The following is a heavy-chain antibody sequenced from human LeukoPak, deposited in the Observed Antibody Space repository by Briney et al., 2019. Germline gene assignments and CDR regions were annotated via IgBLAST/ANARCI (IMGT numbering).Heavy chain of an antibody. V-gene: IGHV3-23*01. CDR3: AKEKKSGGWPIDN. CDR2: IGHGGIHT. D-gene: IGHD2-15*01. CDR1: GFTFSSYA. J-gene: IGHJ4*02. Sequence: GRSLRLSCAASGFTFSSYAMSWVRQGPGKGLEWVSGIGHGGIHTYYADSVKGRFIISRDDSKNTLYLQMNSLRADDTAVYHCAKEKKSGGWPIDNWGQGALVTVSS.